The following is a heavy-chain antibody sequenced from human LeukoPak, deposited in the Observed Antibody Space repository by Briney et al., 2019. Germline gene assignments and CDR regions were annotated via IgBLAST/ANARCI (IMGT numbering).Heavy chain of an antibody. D-gene: IGHD4-11*01. Sequence: GGSLRLSCAASGFTFSSYWMSWVRQAPGKGLEWVANIKQDGSEKYYVDSVKGRFTISRDNAKNSLYLQMNSLRAEDTAVYYCTRVEETATTAAIIRKYSYYYYYMDVWGKGNTVTVSS. J-gene: IGHJ6*03. CDR2: IKQDGSEK. CDR1: GFTFSSYW. V-gene: IGHV3-7*01. CDR3: TRVEETATTAAIIRKYSYYYYYMDV.